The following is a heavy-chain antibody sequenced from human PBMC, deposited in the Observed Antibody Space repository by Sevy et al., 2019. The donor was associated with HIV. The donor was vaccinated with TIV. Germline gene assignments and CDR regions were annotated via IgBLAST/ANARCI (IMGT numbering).Heavy chain of an antibody. D-gene: IGHD3-22*01. V-gene: IGHV4-59*01. CDR2: IYYSGST. J-gene: IGHJ4*02. Sequence: SETLSLTCTVSGGSISSYYWSWIRQPPGKGLEWIGYIYYSGSTNYNPSLKSRVTISIDTSKNQFSLKLSSVTAADTAVYYCARGSSGYYYDSSGPLDYLGQGTLVTVSS. CDR3: ARGSSGYYYDSSGPLDY. CDR1: GGSISSYY.